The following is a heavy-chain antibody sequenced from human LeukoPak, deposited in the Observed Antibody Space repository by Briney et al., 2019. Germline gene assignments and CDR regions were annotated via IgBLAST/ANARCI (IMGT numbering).Heavy chain of an antibody. Sequence: SETLSLTCTVSGRSISRLYWSWIRQPPGKGLEWIGYISKSGTPTYNPSLKSRVTISGDTSKNQFSLKLTSVTAADTAVYYCARDLGAGEYDSWGQGTLVAVSS. D-gene: IGHD3-10*01. V-gene: IGHV4-59*11. J-gene: IGHJ4*02. CDR3: ARDLGAGEYDS. CDR2: ISKSGTP. CDR1: GRSISRLY.